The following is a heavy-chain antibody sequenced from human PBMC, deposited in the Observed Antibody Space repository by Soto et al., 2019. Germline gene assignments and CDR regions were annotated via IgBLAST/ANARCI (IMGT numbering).Heavy chain of an antibody. CDR1: GGSFRGYS. CDR3: ARDKITGLVDY. J-gene: IGHJ4*02. V-gene: IGHV4-34*01. CDR2: INHSGST. Sequence: QVQLQQWGAGLLKPSETLSLTCAVYGGSFRGYSWTWIRRHPGTGLEWIGEINHSGSTNYNPSLKSRVTISVDTSKNQFSLKLTSVPAADTAVYYCARDKITGLVDYWGQGTLVTVSS. D-gene: IGHD2-8*02.